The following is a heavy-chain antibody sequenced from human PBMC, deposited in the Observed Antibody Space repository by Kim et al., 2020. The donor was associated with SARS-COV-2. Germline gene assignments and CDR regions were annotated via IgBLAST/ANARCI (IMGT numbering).Heavy chain of an antibody. CDR3: ARAEYQLQNGRKIEYDYYGMDY. CDR2: INSDGSST. D-gene: IGHD2-2*01. J-gene: IGHJ6*02. V-gene: IGHV3-74*01. CDR1: GFTFSSYW. Sequence: GGSLRLSCAASGFTFSSYWMHWVRQAPGKGLVWVSGINSDGSSTSYADSVKGRFTISRDNAKNTLYLQMNSLRAEDTAVYYCARAEYQLQNGRKIEYDYYGMDYWGQGTTVTVSS.